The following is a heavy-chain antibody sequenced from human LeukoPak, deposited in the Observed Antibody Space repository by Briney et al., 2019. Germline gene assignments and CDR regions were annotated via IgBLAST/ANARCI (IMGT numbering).Heavy chain of an antibody. CDR2: INWNGGST. D-gene: IGHD1-26*01. J-gene: IGHJ4*02. V-gene: IGHV3-20*01. Sequence: PGGSLRLSCAASGFTFGDYGMSWVRQGPGKGLEWVSVINWNGGSTGYADSVKGRFAISRDNAKNSLYLQMNSLSAEDTALYHCARNTPSGTYFYDYWGQGTLVTVSS. CDR3: ARNTPSGTYFYDY. CDR1: GFTFGDYG.